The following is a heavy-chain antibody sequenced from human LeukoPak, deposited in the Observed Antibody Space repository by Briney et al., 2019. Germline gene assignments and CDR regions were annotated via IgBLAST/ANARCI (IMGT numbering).Heavy chain of an antibody. CDR1: GFTFSSYG. J-gene: IGHJ4*02. CDR3: ARSGIVVVPAAITFDY. Sequence: PGGSLRLSCAASGFTFSSYGMHWVRQAPGKGLEWVAFIRYDGSNKYYADSVKGRFTISRDNSKNTLYLQMNSLRAEDTAVYYCARSGIVVVPAAITFDYWGQGTLVTVSS. V-gene: IGHV3-30*02. D-gene: IGHD2-2*01. CDR2: IRYDGSNK.